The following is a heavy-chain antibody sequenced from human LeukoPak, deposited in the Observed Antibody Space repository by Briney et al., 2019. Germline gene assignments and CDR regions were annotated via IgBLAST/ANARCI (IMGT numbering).Heavy chain of an antibody. CDR3: ARDRLTMIVVANYFDY. CDR1: GFTFSSYA. CDR2: ISYDGSNK. V-gene: IGHV3-30-3*01. D-gene: IGHD3-22*01. J-gene: IGHJ4*02. Sequence: PGGSLRLSCAASGFTFSSYAMSWVRQAPGKGLEWVAVISYDGSNKYYADSVKGRFTISRDNSKNTLYLQMNSLRAEDTAVYYCARDRLTMIVVANYFDYWGQGTLVTVSS.